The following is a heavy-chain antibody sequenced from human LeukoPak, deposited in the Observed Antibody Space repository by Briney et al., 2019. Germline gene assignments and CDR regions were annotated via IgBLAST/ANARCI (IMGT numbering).Heavy chain of an antibody. Sequence: PGRSLRLSCAASGFTFSSYAMHWVRQAPGKGLEWVAVISYDGSNKYYADSVKGRFTISRDNAKNSLYLQMNSLRAEDTAVYYCARVPRSGRSWFDPWGQGTLVTVSS. J-gene: IGHJ5*02. V-gene: IGHV3-30*04. CDR1: GFTFSSYA. CDR3: ARVPRSGRSWFDP. CDR2: ISYDGSNK. D-gene: IGHD1-14*01.